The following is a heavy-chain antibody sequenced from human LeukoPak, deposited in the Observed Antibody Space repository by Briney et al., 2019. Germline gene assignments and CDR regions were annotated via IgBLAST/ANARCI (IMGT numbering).Heavy chain of an antibody. J-gene: IGHJ4*02. Sequence: PGRSLRLSCAASGFTFSSYAMHWVRQAPGKGLEWVAVISYDGSNKYYADSVMGRFTISRDNSKNTLYLQMNSLRAEDTAVYYCARDFGYYFDYWGQGTLVTVSS. CDR2: ISYDGSNK. CDR1: GFTFSSYA. CDR3: ARDFGYYFDY. V-gene: IGHV3-30-3*01. D-gene: IGHD3-10*01.